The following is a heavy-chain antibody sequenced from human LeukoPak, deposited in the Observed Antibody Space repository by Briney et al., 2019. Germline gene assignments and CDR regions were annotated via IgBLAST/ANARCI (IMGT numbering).Heavy chain of an antibody. V-gene: IGHV3-7*03. Sequence: GRSLTLSCAASGFTFSYHWMTWVRQAPGKGLEWVANIKNDGAVKNYVDSVKGRFTISRDNAKNSLYLQMNSLRAEDTAVYYCAKVLRSVPERSLDYWGQGTLVTVSS. CDR2: IKNDGAVK. CDR1: GFTFSYHW. CDR3: AKVLRSVPERSLDY. J-gene: IGHJ4*02. D-gene: IGHD1-1*01.